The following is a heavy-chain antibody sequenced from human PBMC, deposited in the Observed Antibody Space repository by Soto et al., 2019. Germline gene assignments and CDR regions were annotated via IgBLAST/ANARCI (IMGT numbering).Heavy chain of an antibody. CDR1: GFTFSSYG. V-gene: IGHV3-33*01. CDR2: IWYDGSNK. CDR3: ARDNGYSSSSMGY. D-gene: IGHD6-6*01. J-gene: IGHJ4*02. Sequence: QVQLVESGGGVVQPGRSLRLSCAASGFTFSSYGMHWVRQAPGKGLEWVAVIWYDGSNKYYADSVKGRFTISRDNSKNTLYLQINSLRAEDTAVYYCARDNGYSSSSMGYWGQGTLVTVSS.